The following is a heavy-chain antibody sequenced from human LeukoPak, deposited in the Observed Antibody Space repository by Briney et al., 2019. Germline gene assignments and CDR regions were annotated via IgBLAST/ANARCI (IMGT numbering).Heavy chain of an antibody. CDR2: IYYSGST. CDR3: GREWPGIFGTFGYFDY. Sequence: SETLSLTCTVSGGSISSSSYYWGWIRQPPGKGLEWIGSIYYSGSTYYNPSLKSRVTISVDTSKNQFSLKLSSVTAADTAVYYCGREWPGIFGTFGYFDYWGQGTLVTVSS. CDR1: GGSISSSSYY. V-gene: IGHV4-39*07. J-gene: IGHJ4*02. D-gene: IGHD3-10*02.